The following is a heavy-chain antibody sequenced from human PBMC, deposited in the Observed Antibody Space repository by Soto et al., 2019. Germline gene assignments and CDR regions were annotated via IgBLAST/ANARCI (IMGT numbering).Heavy chain of an antibody. J-gene: IGHJ6*02. CDR1: GFTFSSYA. D-gene: IGHD6-19*01. CDR2: ISGSGGST. CDR3: ARDPVWQWLSTNYYYYGMDV. Sequence: PGGSLRPSCAASGFTFSSYAMSWVRQAPGKGLEWVSAISGSGGSTYYADSVKGRFTISRDNSKNTLYLQMNSLRAEDTAVYYCARDPVWQWLSTNYYYYGMDVWGQGTTVTVSS. V-gene: IGHV3-23*01.